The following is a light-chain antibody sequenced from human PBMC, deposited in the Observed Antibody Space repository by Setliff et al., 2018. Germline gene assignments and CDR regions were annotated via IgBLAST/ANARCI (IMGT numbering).Light chain of an antibody. V-gene: IGLV2-8*01. Sequence: QSVLTQPPSASGSPGQSVTISCTGTSSDVGAYDYVSWYQQHPGKAPKLMLYKVTERPSGVPDRFSGSKSGSTASLTVSGLQADDEADYYCSAYAGSNNWGVFGTGTRSPS. CDR2: KVT. CDR1: SSDVGAYDY. CDR3: SAYAGSNNWGV. J-gene: IGLJ1*01.